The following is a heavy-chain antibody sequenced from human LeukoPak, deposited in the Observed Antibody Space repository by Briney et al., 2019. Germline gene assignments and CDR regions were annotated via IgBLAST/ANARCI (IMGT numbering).Heavy chain of an antibody. CDR3: ARSGYYYFDYFDY. J-gene: IGHJ4*02. Sequence: GGSLRLSCAASGFTFSDYWMHWVRQAPGKGLMWVSRINNDGSSTAYADSVQGRFTISRDNAKNTLYLQMNSLRAEDTAVYYCARSGYYYFDYFDYWGQGTLVTVSS. V-gene: IGHV3-74*03. D-gene: IGHD3-22*01. CDR1: GFTFSDYW. CDR2: INNDGSST.